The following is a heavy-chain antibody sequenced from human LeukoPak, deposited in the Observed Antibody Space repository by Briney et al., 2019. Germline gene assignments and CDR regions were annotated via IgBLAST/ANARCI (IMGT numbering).Heavy chain of an antibody. Sequence: GASVKVSCKAYRGTFSSYAISWVRQAPGQGLEWIGGIIPIFGTANYAQKFQGRVTITADESTSTAYMELSSLRSEDTAVYYCAREGSHCSGGSCYSNWFDPWGQGTLVTVSS. V-gene: IGHV1-69*13. J-gene: IGHJ5*02. CDR3: AREGSHCSGGSCYSNWFDP. D-gene: IGHD2-15*01. CDR2: IIPIFGTA. CDR1: RGTFSSYA.